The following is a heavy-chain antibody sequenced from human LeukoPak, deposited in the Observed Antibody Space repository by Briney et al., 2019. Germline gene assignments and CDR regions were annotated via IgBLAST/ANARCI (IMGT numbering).Heavy chain of an antibody. V-gene: IGHV1-2*02. Sequence: EASVKVSCKASGYTFTGYYMQWVRQAPGQRLEWIGWINPNSGRTNYAQQFQGRVTMTRDTSISTAYMELSRLRSDDTAVYYCARDKADDYVWGSYRYSRGWWFDPWGQGTLVTVSS. CDR1: GYTFTGYY. CDR3: ARDKADDYVWGSYRYSRGWWFDP. J-gene: IGHJ5*02. D-gene: IGHD3-16*02. CDR2: INPNSGRT.